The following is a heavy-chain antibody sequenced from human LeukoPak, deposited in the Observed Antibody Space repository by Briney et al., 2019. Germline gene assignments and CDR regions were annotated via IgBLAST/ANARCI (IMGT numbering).Heavy chain of an antibody. V-gene: IGHV4-59*10. CDR2: IYTSGST. J-gene: IGHJ4*02. CDR3: AGSSWSRYYFDY. CDR1: GGSFSGYY. Sequence: SETLSLTCAVYGGSFSGYYWSWIRQPPGKGLEWIGRIYTSGSTNYNPSLKSRVTMSVDTSKNQFSLKLSSVTAADTAVYYCAGSSWSRYYFDYWGQGTLVTVSS. D-gene: IGHD6-13*01.